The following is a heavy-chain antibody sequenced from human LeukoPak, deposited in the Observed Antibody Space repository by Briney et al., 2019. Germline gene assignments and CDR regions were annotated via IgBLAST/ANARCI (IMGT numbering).Heavy chain of an antibody. CDR1: GFTFSSYA. V-gene: IGHV3-23*01. J-gene: IGHJ4*02. D-gene: IGHD4-17*01. CDR2: ISGSGGST. CDR3: AKDRSGETGYFDY. Sequence: EGSLRLSCAASGFTFSSYAMSWVRQAPGKGLEWVSAISGSGGSTYYADSVKGRFTISRDNSKNTLYLQMNSLRAEDTAVYYCAKDRSGETGYFDYWGQGTLVTVSS.